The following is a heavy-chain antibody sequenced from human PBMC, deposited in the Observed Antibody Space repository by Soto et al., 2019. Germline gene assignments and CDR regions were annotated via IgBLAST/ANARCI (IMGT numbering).Heavy chain of an antibody. J-gene: IGHJ6*02. D-gene: IGHD3-10*01. CDR1: GFTFSSYA. V-gene: IGHV3-23*01. CDR3: AKNQYLSGFHGYGMDV. Sequence: GGSLRLSCAASGFTFSSYAMSWVRQAPGKGLEWVSAISGSGGSTYYADSVKGRFTISRDNSKNTLYLQMNSLRAEDTAVYYCAKNQYLSGFHGYGMDVWGQGTTVTVSS. CDR2: ISGSGGST.